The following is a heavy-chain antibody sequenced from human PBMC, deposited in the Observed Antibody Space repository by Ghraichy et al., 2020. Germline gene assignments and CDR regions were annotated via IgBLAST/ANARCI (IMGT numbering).Heavy chain of an antibody. CDR2: ISSSSSYI. D-gene: IGHD3-3*01. CDR1: GFTFSSYS. J-gene: IGHJ3*02. V-gene: IGHV3-21*01. CDR3: ARARDDDAKAFDI. Sequence: GGSLRLSCAASGFTFSSYSMNWVRQAPGKGLEWVSSISSSSSYIYYADSVKGRFTISRDNAKNSLYLQMNSLRAEDTAVYYCARARDDDAKAFDIWGQGTMVTVSS.